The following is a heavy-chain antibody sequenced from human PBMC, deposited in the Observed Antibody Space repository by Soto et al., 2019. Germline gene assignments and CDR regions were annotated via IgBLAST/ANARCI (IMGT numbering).Heavy chain of an antibody. V-gene: IGHV4-59*01. CDR3: ARDLRCCGMDV. CDR2: IFYSGSS. J-gene: IGHJ6*02. D-gene: IGHD3-9*01. CDR1: GASMRSYS. Sequence: SETLSLTCNVSGASMRSYSWTWMRLSPGKGLEWIGDIFYSGSSNLNPSLRSRLSISIDTSKNKFSLMLKSVTAADTAVYYCARDLRCCGMDVWGQGSTVTVSS.